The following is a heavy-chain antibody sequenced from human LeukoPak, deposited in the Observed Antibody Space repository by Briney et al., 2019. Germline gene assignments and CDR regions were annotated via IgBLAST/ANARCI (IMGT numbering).Heavy chain of an antibody. D-gene: IGHD3-22*01. CDR3: TTVDYYDSSGYYYY. CDR2: IKSKTDGGTT. Sequence: GGSLRLSCAASGFTFSSYWMTWVRQAPGKGLEWVGRIKSKTDGGTTDYAAPVKGRFTISRDDSKNTLYLQMNSLKTEDTAVYYCTTVDYYDSSGYYYYWGQGTLVTVSS. J-gene: IGHJ4*02. V-gene: IGHV3-15*01. CDR1: GFTFSSYW.